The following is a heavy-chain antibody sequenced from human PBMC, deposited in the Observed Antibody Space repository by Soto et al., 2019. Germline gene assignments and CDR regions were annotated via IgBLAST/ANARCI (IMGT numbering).Heavy chain of an antibody. CDR2: ISYDGSNK. Sequence: QVQLVESGGGVVQPGRSLRLSCAASGFTFSSYAMHWVRQAPGKGLEWVAVISYDGSNKYYADSVKGRFTISRDNSKNRLYLQMNSLRAEDTAVYYCAREHRAGGATPYCWGQGTLVTVSS. CDR3: AREHRAGGATPYC. J-gene: IGHJ4*02. V-gene: IGHV3-30-3*01. CDR1: GFTFSSYA. D-gene: IGHD1-26*01.